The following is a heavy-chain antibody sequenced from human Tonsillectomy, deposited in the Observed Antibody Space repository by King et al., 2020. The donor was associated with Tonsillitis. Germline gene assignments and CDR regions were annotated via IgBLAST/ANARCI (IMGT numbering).Heavy chain of an antibody. J-gene: IGHJ4*02. CDR1: GGSISSYY. CDR2: NYYRGST. CDR3: ARVVWFGELVHLDY. D-gene: IGHD3-10*01. Sequence: VQLQESGPGLVKPSETLSLTCTVSGGSISSYYWSWIRQPPGKGLEWIGYNYYRGSTNYNPSLKSRVTISVDTSKNQFSLKLSSVTAADTAVYYCARVVWFGELVHLDYWGQGTLVTVSS. V-gene: IGHV4-59*01.